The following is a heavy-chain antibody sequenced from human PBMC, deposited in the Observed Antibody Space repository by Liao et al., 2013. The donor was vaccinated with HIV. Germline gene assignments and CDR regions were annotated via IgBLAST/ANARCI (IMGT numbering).Heavy chain of an antibody. CDR3: ASAAAGYYFDF. CDR2: VAYSGST. Sequence: QVQPQQWGAGLLKPSETLSLTCTVSDGSIDNFFWSWIRQPPGKGLEWIGHVAYSGSTNYNPSLKSRVTISVDTSKNQFSLRLTSVTAADTAVYYCASAAAGYYFDFWGQGTLVAVSS. D-gene: IGHD6-13*01. J-gene: IGHJ4*02. CDR1: DGSIDNFF. V-gene: IGHV4-59*01.